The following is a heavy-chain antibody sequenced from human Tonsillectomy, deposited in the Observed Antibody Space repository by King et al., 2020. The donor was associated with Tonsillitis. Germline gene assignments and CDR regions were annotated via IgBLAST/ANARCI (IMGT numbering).Heavy chain of an antibody. J-gene: IGHJ2*01. V-gene: IGHV4-39*01. CDR1: GGSITTSSNY. Sequence: QVQLQESGPGLVKPSETLSLNCSVSGGSITTSSNYWGWIRQSPGKGLEWIGSIYYTGSTYYNPSLKSRVTISVDTSKNQFSLRLISVIAADTAVYYCARRLVTRRFWYIDLWGRGTVVTVSS. D-gene: IGHD2-21*02. CDR3: ARRLVTRRFWYIDL. CDR2: IYYTGST.